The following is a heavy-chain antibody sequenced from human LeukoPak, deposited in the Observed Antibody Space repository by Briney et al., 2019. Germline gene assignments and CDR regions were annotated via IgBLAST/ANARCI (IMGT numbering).Heavy chain of an antibody. J-gene: IGHJ6*03. CDR1: GGSISSYY. CDR2: IYYSGST. D-gene: IGHD2-2*01. V-gene: IGHV4-59*08. Sequence: SETLSLTCTVSGGSISSYYWSWIRQPPGKGLEWIGYIYYSGSTNYNPSLKSRVTISVDTSKNQFSLKLSSVTAADSAVYYCARHLPLDCSSTSCYYMDVWGKGTTVTVSS. CDR3: ARHLPLDCSSTSCYYMDV.